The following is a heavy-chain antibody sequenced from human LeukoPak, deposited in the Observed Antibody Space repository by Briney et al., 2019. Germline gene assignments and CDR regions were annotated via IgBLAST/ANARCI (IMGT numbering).Heavy chain of an antibody. CDR3: AREVVPAAIPWDWYFDL. D-gene: IGHD2-2*01. CDR1: GGSISSGSYY. V-gene: IGHV4-61*02. J-gene: IGHJ2*01. Sequence: SETLSLTCTVSGGSISSGSYYWSWIRQPAGKGLERIGRIYTTGSITYNPSLKSRVTISRDTSKNQLSLRLSSVTAADTAVYYCAREVVPAAIPWDWYFDLWGRGTLVTVSS. CDR2: IYTTGSI.